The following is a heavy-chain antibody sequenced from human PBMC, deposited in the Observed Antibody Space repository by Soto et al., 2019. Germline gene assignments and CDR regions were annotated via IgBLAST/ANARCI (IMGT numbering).Heavy chain of an antibody. V-gene: IGHV3-66*01. CDR3: ARDNTAYYYMNV. CDR1: GFTVSSNY. CDR2: IYSGGST. Sequence: EVQLVESGGGLVQPGGSLRLSCAASGFTVSSNYMSWVRQAPGKGLEWVSVIYSGGSTYYADFVKGRFTISRDDSKSTLYLQMNSLRAEDTALYYCARDNTAYYYMNVWGRGTTVTV. J-gene: IGHJ6*03. D-gene: IGHD4-17*01.